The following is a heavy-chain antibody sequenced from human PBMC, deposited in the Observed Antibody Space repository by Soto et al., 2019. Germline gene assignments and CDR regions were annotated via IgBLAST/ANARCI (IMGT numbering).Heavy chain of an antibody. CDR3: ARDPDRLGLYYYYGMDV. Sequence: GSLRLSCEVSGFIFSEYEFNWVRQAPGKGLEWVSYIGKNGRDIYDADSVKGRFTISRDDDKSTLYLEMSSLRADDTAVYYCARDPDRLGLYYYYGMDVWGQGTTVTVSS. CDR1: GFIFSEYE. CDR2: IGKNGRDI. D-gene: IGHD3-10*01. J-gene: IGHJ6*02. V-gene: IGHV3-48*03.